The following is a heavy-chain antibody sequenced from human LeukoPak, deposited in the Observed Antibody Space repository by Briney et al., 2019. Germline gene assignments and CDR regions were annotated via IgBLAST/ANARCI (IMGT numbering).Heavy chain of an antibody. CDR3: AKRGPGALPGSYDH. CDR1: GFTFNDYA. J-gene: IGHJ4*02. V-gene: IGHV3-23*01. CDR2: IGANGAT. Sequence: PGGSLRLSCVTYGFTFNDYAMNWVRQAPGKGLEWVSAIGANGATFYKDSVEGRFTVSRDRANNAVHLQMNSLRAEDSATYYCAKRGPGALPGSYDHWGQGTLVTVSS. D-gene: IGHD1-26*01.